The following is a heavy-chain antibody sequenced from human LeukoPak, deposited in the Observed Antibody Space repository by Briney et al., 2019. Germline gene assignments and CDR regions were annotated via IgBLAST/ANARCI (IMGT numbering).Heavy chain of an antibody. J-gene: IGHJ3*01. D-gene: IGHD1-1*01. CDR2: IAESGTT. CDR1: GGSFTSGGYY. Sequence: SETLSLTCTVSGGSFTSGGYYWSWIRQRPGQGLEWIGHIAESGTTYYTPSLKSRVTISVDPSKNQFSLKLSSVTAADTALYFCARPTRPRAQKGRRGDAFHVWGQGTMVTVSS. CDR3: ARPTRPRAQKGRRGDAFHV. V-gene: IGHV4-31*03.